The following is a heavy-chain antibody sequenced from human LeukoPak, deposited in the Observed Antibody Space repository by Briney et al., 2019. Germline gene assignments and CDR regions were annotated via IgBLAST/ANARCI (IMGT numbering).Heavy chain of an antibody. Sequence: SETLSLTCTDPAGSIISSTYYWGWIRQPPGKCLEWIGSIYYSGTTSYNPSLKSRVTISLATSRNQFSLKLNSVTAADTAVFHCARHSRGYYDSTGYYYGSHAFDIWGQGTMVTVSS. V-gene: IGHV4-39*01. CDR2: IYYSGTT. D-gene: IGHD3-22*01. J-gene: IGHJ3*02. CDR1: AGSIISSTYY. CDR3: ARHSRGYYDSTGYYYGSHAFDI.